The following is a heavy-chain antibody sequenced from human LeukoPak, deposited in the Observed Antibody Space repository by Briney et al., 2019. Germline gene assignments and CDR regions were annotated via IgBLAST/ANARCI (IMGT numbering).Heavy chain of an antibody. CDR2: IGFSSGNK. V-gene: IGHV3-48*01. D-gene: IGHD5-24*01. CDR3: ARDYKYAFDN. CDR1: GFRFCDYS. J-gene: IGHJ4*02. Sequence: GGSLRLSCAASGFRFCDYSMLWVPPAPGEGVEWISYIGFSSGNKNYADSVQRRFTTSGDKANNSLYLQMNSLRVEDTAVYYWARDYKYAFDNWGQGTLVTVSS.